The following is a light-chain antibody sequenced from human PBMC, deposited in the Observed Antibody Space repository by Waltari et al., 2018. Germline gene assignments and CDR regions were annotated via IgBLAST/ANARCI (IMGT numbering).Light chain of an antibody. Sequence: DIQMTQSPSSLSASVGDRATITCRAGQKINGYLNWYQHKPGKAPKLLIYVASNLQTGVPSRFSGSESGTDFTLTLNSLQPEDFATYFCQQTYSTPGITFGQGTRLEI. J-gene: IGKJ5*01. CDR1: QKINGY. V-gene: IGKV1-39*01. CDR2: VAS. CDR3: QQTYSTPGIT.